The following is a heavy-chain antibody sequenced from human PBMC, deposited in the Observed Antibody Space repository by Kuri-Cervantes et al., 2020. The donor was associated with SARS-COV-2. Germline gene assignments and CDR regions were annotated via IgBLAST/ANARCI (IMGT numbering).Heavy chain of an antibody. J-gene: IGHJ6*02. CDR2: INSDGSST. V-gene: IGHV3-74*01. Sequence: GESLKISCAASGFIFSSYWMHWVRQAPGKGLVWVSRINSDGSSTSYADSVKGRFTISRDNAKNTLYLQMNSLRAEDTAVYYCARGRYYDFWSGYPTLVKTGYYYYGMDVWGQGTTVTVSS. D-gene: IGHD3-3*01. CDR1: GFIFSSYW. CDR3: ARGRYYDFWSGYPTLVKTGYYYYGMDV.